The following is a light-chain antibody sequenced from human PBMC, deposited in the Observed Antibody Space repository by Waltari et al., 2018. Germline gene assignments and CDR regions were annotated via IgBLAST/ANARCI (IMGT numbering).Light chain of an antibody. CDR1: QGITSY. J-gene: IGKJ1*01. CDR3: QQVSNDPRT. CDR2: AAS. Sequence: IQLTQSPSSLSPYVVDRVTISCRASQGITSYLAWYQKQPGKAPNLLIYAASTLQIGVPSRLSGGGSGTDFTLTISSLQPEDFATYYCQQVSNDPRTFGQGTKVDIK. V-gene: IGKV1-9*01.